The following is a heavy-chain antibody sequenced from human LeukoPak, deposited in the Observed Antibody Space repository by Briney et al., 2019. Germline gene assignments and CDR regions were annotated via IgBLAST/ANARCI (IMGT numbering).Heavy chain of an antibody. CDR2: ISGSGGST. Sequence: PGGSLRLSCAASGFTFSSYAMSWVRQAPGKGLEWVSAISGSGGSTYYADSVKGRFTISRDNAENSLYLQMNSLRAEDTAVYYCARDGSGRVPEMSAPDYWGQGTLVTVSS. D-gene: IGHD3-10*01. CDR1: GFTFSSYA. J-gene: IGHJ4*02. CDR3: ARDGSGRVPEMSAPDY. V-gene: IGHV3-23*01.